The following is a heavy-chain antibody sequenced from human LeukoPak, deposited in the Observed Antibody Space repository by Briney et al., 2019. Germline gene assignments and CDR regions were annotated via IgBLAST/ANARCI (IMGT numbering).Heavy chain of an antibody. CDR3: TTDPSGYYHGGDY. Sequence: GGSLRLSCAGSGFTFSSYSMTWVRQAPGKGLEWVSYISSSSSTIYYADSVKGRFTISRDNAKNSLYLQMNSLKTEDTAVYYCTTDPSGYYHGGDYWGQGTLVTVSS. J-gene: IGHJ4*02. CDR2: ISSSSSTI. CDR1: GFTFSSYS. V-gene: IGHV3-48*04. D-gene: IGHD3-22*01.